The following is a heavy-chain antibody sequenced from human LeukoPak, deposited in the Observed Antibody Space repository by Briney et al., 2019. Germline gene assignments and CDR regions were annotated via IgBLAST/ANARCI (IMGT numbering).Heavy chain of an antibody. CDR3: ARIYRYCSTTSCYVPDY. CDR2: IDWDDDK. J-gene: IGHJ4*02. D-gene: IGHD2-2*01. V-gene: IGHV2-70*11. Sequence: SGPALVKPTQTLTLTCSFSGFSLSTSGMCGSWIRQPPGMALEWLARIDWDDDKYYSTSLKTRLTISKGTSKNQVVLTMTNMDPVDTTTYYCARIYRYCSTTSCYVPDYWGQGTLVTVSS. CDR1: GFSLSTSGMC.